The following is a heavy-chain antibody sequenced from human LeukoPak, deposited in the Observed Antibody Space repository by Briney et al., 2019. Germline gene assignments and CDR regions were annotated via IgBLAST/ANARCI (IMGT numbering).Heavy chain of an antibody. V-gene: IGHV3-7*01. Sequence: GGSLRLSCAASGFTFSNYWMSWVRQAPGKGLEWVANIKQDRSEEYYVDSVKGRFTISRDNARNSLYLQMNSLRAEDTAVYYCARDEAVVGQGFFDSWGQGTLVIVSS. CDR3: ARDEAVVGQGFFDS. J-gene: IGHJ4*02. CDR1: GFTFSNYW. CDR2: IKQDRSEE. D-gene: IGHD6-19*01.